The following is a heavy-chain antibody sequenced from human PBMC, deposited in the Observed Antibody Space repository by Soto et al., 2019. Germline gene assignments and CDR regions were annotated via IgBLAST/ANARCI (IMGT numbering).Heavy chain of an antibody. CDR3: AKDRNYPRDQFHY. V-gene: IGHV5-51*01. D-gene: IGHD1-7*01. Sequence: PGESLKISCRGSGYDFNTNWFGWVRQLPGRGLEWVGIMYPGDPDTRYNPSLQGHVTLSADVTVSTAFLHMDSLRAEDTAVYYCAKDRNYPRDQFHYWGQGTLVTVSS. J-gene: IGHJ4*02. CDR1: GYDFNTNW. CDR2: MYPGDPDT.